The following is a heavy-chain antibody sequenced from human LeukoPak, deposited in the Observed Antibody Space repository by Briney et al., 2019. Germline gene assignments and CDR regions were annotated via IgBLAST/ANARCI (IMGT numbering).Heavy chain of an antibody. CDR3: ARDIHYYGSGRNYYYYGMDV. J-gene: IGHJ6*02. D-gene: IGHD3-10*01. V-gene: IGHV1-18*01. Sequence: XXXNTNYAQKLQGRVTMTTDTSTSTAYMELRSLRSDDTAVYYCARDIHYYGSGRNYYYYGMDVWGQGTTVTVSS. CDR2: XXXNT.